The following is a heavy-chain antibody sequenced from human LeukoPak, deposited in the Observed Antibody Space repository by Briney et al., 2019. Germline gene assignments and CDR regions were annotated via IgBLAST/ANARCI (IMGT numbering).Heavy chain of an antibody. CDR1: GFTLSSYW. J-gene: IGHJ4*02. CDR3: AKDMGIQFGRVGYEY. CDR2: IKQDGSEK. Sequence: GGSLRLSCAASGFTLSSYWMSWVRQAPGKGLEWVANIKQDGSEKYYVDSVKGRFTISRDNAKNSLYLQMNSLRAEDTAVYYCAKDMGIQFGRVGYEYWGQGTPVTVSS. V-gene: IGHV3-7*03. D-gene: IGHD5-12*01.